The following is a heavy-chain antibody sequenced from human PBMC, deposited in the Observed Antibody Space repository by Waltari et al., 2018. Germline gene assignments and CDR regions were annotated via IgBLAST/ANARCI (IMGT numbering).Heavy chain of an antibody. CDR2: ISGYWEKT. CDR1: GFIFSSYA. V-gene: IGHV3-23*01. D-gene: IGHD3-22*01. CDR3: AKAHFYDTSGYIEH. Sequence: EVQVLESGGDLVQPGGSLSLTCAASGFIFSSYAINWVRQAPGKGLGGVSGISGYWEKTYYANAVKGRFTLSRDNSKNTLTLQMNNLRGEDTAIYYCAKAHFYDTSGYIEHWGQGTLVTVSS. J-gene: IGHJ5*02.